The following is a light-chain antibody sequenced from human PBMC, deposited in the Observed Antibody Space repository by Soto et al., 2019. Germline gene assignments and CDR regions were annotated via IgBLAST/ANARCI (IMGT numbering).Light chain of an antibody. Sequence: ELELTQSPGTPSLSPGERATLSRRASQTVRNNYLAWYQKKPGQAPRLLIYDASSRATGIPDRFSGGGSGTDFNLTISRLETEDFAVYECQQFSSYTLTFGGGTKVDIK. CDR3: QQFSSYTLT. V-gene: IGKV3-20*01. CDR1: QTVRNNY. CDR2: DAS. J-gene: IGKJ4*01.